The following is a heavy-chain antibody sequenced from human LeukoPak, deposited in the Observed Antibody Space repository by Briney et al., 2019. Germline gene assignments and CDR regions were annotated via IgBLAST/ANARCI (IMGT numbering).Heavy chain of an antibody. J-gene: IGHJ3*02. CDR1: GFTFSIYA. D-gene: IGHD3-22*01. V-gene: IGHV3-23*01. CDR2: ISGSGGSI. CDR3: AREVAYYEWHLDAFDI. Sequence: TGGSLRLSCAVSGFTFSIYAMSWVRQAPGKGLEWVSTISGSGGSIYYADSVKGQFTISRDNSKNTLYLQLYSLRAEDTAVYYCAREVAYYEWHLDAFDIWGQGTMVTVSS.